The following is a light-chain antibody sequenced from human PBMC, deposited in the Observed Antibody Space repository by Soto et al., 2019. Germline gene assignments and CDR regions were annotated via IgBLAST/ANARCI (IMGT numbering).Light chain of an antibody. CDR1: SSNIGGNS. CDR2: DDD. J-gene: IGLJ1*01. Sequence: QSVLTQPPSVSAAPGQKVTISCPGSSSNIGGNSVSWYQQLPGTTPKLLIYDDDKRPSGIPDRFSGSKSGTSATLGITGFQTGDEADYYCGSWDSSLSDYVFGNGTKATVL. CDR3: GSWDSSLSDYV. V-gene: IGLV1-51*01.